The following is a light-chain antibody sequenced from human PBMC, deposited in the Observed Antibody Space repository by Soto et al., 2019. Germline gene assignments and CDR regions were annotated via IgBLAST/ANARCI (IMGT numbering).Light chain of an antibody. V-gene: IGKV1-5*01. Sequence: DIQMTQSPSTLSASVGDRVTITCRASPNINAGLAWYQQKPGKAPKLLISDASNLESGVSSRFSGSGYGTEFTLTISILQPHDFATYYCQQFHTYYTFGQGTKLEIK. CDR3: QQFHTYYT. CDR1: PNINAG. J-gene: IGKJ2*01. CDR2: DAS.